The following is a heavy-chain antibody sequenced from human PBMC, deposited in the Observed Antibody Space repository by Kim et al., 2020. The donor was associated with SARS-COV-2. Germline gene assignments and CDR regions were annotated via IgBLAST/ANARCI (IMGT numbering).Heavy chain of an antibody. CDR3: RQADGSGWYNYYYGMDV. D-gene: IGHD6-19*01. J-gene: IGHJ6*02. CDR2: ISGSGGST. V-gene: IGHV3-23*01. CDR1: GFTFSSYA. Sequence: GGSLRLSCAASGFTFSSYAMSWVRQAPGKGLEWVSAISGSGGSTYYADSVKGRFTISRDNSKNTLYLQMNSLRAEDTAVYYCRQADGSGWYNYYYGMDVWGQGTTVTVSS.